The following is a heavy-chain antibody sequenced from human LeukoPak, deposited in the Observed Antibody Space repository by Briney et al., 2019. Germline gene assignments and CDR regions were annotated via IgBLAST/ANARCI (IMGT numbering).Heavy chain of an antibody. CDR2: IYYNGNT. CDR3: ARHADILTGYPFDY. CDR1: GGSISSYY. Sequence: SDTLSLTCTVSGGSISSYYWSWIRQSPGKGLEWIGYIYYNGNTNYNPSLKSPVTISVDTSKNQFSLKLSSVTAADTAVYYCARHADILTGYPFDYWGQGTLVTVSS. J-gene: IGHJ4*02. V-gene: IGHV4-59*08. D-gene: IGHD3-9*01.